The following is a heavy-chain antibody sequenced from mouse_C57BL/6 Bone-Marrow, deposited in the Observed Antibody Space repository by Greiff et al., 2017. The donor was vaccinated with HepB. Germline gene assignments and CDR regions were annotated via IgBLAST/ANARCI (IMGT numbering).Heavy chain of an antibody. V-gene: IGHV1-55*01. Sequence: QVQLQQPGAELVKPGASVKMSCKASGYTFTSYWITWVKQRPGQGLEWIGDIYPGSGSTNYNEKFKSKATLTVDTSSSTAYMQLSSLTSDDSAVYYCARSPNYNGSSDYWGQGTTLTVSS. J-gene: IGHJ2*01. CDR3: ARSPNYNGSSDY. CDR1: GYTFTSYW. D-gene: IGHD1-1*01. CDR2: IYPGSGST.